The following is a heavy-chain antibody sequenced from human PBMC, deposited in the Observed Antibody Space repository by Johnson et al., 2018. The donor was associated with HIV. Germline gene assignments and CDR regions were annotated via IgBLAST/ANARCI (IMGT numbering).Heavy chain of an antibody. D-gene: IGHD6-19*01. V-gene: IGHV3-74*02. J-gene: IGHJ3*02. CDR1: GFTFSSYW. CDR2: INSDGSTT. Sequence: VQLVESGGGVVQPGRSLRLSCAASGFTFSSYWMHWVRQAPGKGLVWVSRINSDGSTTSYADSVKGRFTISRDNAKNTLYLQMNSLRVEDTAVYYCARAIDQGYSSGWSSDVYDIWGQGTMVTVSA. CDR3: ARAIDQGYSSGWSSDVYDI.